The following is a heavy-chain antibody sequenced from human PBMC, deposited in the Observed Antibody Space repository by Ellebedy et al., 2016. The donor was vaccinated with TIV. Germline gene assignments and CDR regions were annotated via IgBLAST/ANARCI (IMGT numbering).Heavy chain of an antibody. CDR3: ARVRATRSSGWYKERYGMDV. V-gene: IGHV1-2*04. J-gene: IGHJ6*02. D-gene: IGHD6-19*01. CDR2: INPNSGVT. Sequence: AASVKVSCKASGYTFTSYAITWVRQAPGQGLEWMGWINPNSGVTNYAQKFQDWVTMTRDTSITTAYMELSRLRSDDTAVYYCARVRATRSSGWYKERYGMDVWGQGTTVTVSS. CDR1: GYTFTSYA.